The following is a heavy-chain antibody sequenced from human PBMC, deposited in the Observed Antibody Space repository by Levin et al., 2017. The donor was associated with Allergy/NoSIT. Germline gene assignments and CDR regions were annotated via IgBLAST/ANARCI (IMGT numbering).Heavy chain of an antibody. CDR3: AKWVEAVAAGDY. J-gene: IGHJ4*02. Sequence: GESLKISCAASGFTFSSYAMSWVRQAPGKGLEWVSAISGSGGSTYYADSVKGRFTISRDNSKNTLYLQMNSLRAEDTAVYYCAKWVEAVAAGDYWGQGTLVTVSS. D-gene: IGHD6-19*01. CDR2: ISGSGGST. V-gene: IGHV3-23*01. CDR1: GFTFSSYA.